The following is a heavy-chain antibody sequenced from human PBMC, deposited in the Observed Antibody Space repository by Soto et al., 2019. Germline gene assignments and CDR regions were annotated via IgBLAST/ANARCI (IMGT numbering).Heavy chain of an antibody. J-gene: IGHJ6*02. CDR3: ARDRGIVVVVAATSYYYGMDV. CDR1: GFTFSSYS. CDR2: ISSSSSTI. D-gene: IGHD2-15*01. Sequence: EVQLVESGGGLVQPGGSLRLSCAASGFTFSSYSMNWVRQAPGTGMEWVSYISSSSSTIYYADSVKGRFTISRDNAKNSLYLQMNSLRDEDTAVYYCARDRGIVVVVAATSYYYGMDVWGQGTTVTVSS. V-gene: IGHV3-48*02.